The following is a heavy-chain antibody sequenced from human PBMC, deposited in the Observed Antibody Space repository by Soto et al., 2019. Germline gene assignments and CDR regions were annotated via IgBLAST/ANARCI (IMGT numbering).Heavy chain of an antibody. D-gene: IGHD2-8*02. Sequence: GGSLRLSCAASGFPLSAYAISWVRQAPGKGLEWVSAISISGAGTFYADTVKGRFTISKDSSKNTLYLQMNSLRAEDTAIYYCAKKGYCTGDACYAFDYWGQGTLVTVSS. CDR3: AKKGYCTGDACYAFDY. CDR2: ISISGAGT. CDR1: GFPLSAYA. J-gene: IGHJ4*02. V-gene: IGHV3-23*01.